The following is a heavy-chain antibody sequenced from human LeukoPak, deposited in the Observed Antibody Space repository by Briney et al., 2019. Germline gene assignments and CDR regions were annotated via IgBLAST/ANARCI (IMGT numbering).Heavy chain of an antibody. CDR3: ARGTTDYIGMDV. Sequence: GSLTLSCAASGFTFSYHWMTWVRQAPGKGLEWVANIKNDGAVKNYVDSVKGRFTISRDNAKNSLYLQMNSLRADDTAVYYCARGTTDYIGMDVWGQGTTVTVSS. V-gene: IGHV3-7*01. D-gene: IGHD4-17*01. CDR1: GFTFSYHW. J-gene: IGHJ6*02. CDR2: IKNDGAVK.